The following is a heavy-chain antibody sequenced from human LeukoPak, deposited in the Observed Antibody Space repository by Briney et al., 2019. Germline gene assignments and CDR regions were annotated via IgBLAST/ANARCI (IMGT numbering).Heavy chain of an antibody. J-gene: IGHJ3*02. D-gene: IGHD2-8*01. CDR2: IYPGDSDT. CDR3: ARHLTMIMVPQDAFDI. Sequence: GESLKISCKTSGYSFTSYWIGWVRQMPGKGLEWMGVIYPGDSDTRYSPSFQGQVTISADKSLSTAYLQWSGLKASDTAMYYCARHLTMIMVPQDAFDIWGQGTMVTVSS. CDR1: GYSFTSYW. V-gene: IGHV5-51*01.